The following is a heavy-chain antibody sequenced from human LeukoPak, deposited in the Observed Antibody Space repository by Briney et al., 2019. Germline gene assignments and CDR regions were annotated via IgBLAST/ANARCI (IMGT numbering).Heavy chain of an antibody. V-gene: IGHV3-30*18. CDR3: AKDASDYGDYYYGMDV. Sequence: GGSLRLSCAASGFTFSCYGMHWLRQAPGKGLEWVAVISYDGSNKYYAYSVKGRFTISRDNSKNTLYLQMNSLRAEDTDVYYCAKDASDYGDYYYGMDVWGQGTTVIVSS. J-gene: IGHJ6*02. D-gene: IGHD4-17*01. CDR1: GFTFSCYG. CDR2: ISYDGSNK.